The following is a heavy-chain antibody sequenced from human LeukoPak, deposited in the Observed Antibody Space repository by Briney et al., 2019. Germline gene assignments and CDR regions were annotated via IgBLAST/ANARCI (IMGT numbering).Heavy chain of an antibody. J-gene: IGHJ3*02. D-gene: IGHD1-7*01. V-gene: IGHV4-4*07. CDR1: GGSISGYY. CDR2: VYTSGST. Sequence: SETLSLTCSVSGGSISGYYWTWIRQPAGKGLEWIGRVYTSGSTHYNPSLKTRLTMSVNTSKNQFSLKLSSVTAADTAVYYCARLITGTTTAFDIWGQGTMVTVSS. CDR3: ARLITGTTTAFDI.